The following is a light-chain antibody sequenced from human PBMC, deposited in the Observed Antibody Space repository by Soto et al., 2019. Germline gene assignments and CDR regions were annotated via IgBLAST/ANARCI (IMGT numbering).Light chain of an antibody. CDR1: RDIGHS. CDR2: DAS. V-gene: IGKV1-27*01. J-gene: IGKJ4*01. Sequence: DLQMTQSPPSLSASVGDRVTVTCRASRDIGHSLAWYQHRPGISPRLLVYDASTLQSDVPARFSGSGSGTQFTLAINSLRPEDFATYYCQNYDNAPLTLGGGTKVDSK. CDR3: QNYDNAPLT.